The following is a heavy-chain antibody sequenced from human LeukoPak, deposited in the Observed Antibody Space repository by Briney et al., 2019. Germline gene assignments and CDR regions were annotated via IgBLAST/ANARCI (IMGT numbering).Heavy chain of an antibody. V-gene: IGHV1-18*01. CDR1: GFTFTIFG. CDR3: ARDRGYGDDTFDS. CDR2: ISTYDSDI. D-gene: IGHD4-17*01. Sequence: GASVTVSFTASGFTFTIFGISWVRQAPGQGLEWMGWISTYDSDINYAQKFQGRVTMTTDTSMTTAYMELRSLISDDTAVYYCARDRGYGDDTFDSWGQGTLVTVSS. J-gene: IGHJ4*02.